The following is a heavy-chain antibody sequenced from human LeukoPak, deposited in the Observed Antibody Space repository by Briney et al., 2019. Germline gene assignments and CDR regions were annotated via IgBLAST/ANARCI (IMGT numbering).Heavy chain of an antibody. CDR3: ARGVAAATRPLFDP. CDR1: GGSFSGYY. D-gene: IGHD6-13*01. V-gene: IGHV4-34*01. J-gene: IGHJ5*02. Sequence: SETLSLTCAVYGGSFSGYYWSWICQPPGKGLEWIGEINHSGSTNYNPSLKSRVTISVDTSKNQFSLKLSSVTAADTAVYYCARGVAAATRPLFDPWGQGTLVTVSS. CDR2: INHSGST.